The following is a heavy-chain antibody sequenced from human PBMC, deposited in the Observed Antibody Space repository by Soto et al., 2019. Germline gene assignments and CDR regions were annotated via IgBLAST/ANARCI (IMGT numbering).Heavy chain of an antibody. CDR2: ISGSGGST. V-gene: IGHV3-23*01. CDR1: GFTFSSYA. Sequence: EVQLLESGGGLVQPGGSLRLSCAASGFTFSSYAMSWVRQAPGKGLEWVSAISGSGGSTYYADSVKGRFTISRDNSKNTLYLQVNSLRAEDTAVYYCAKDPSTHYDILTGYGYGMDVWGQGTTVTVSS. D-gene: IGHD3-9*01. CDR3: AKDPSTHYDILTGYGYGMDV. J-gene: IGHJ6*02.